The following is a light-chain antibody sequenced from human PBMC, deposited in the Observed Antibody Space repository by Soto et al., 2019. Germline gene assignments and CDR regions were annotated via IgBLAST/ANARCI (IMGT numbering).Light chain of an antibody. CDR1: QGINNW. J-gene: IGKJ4*01. V-gene: IGKV1-12*01. CDR3: QQDNNVPLT. CDR2: AAS. Sequence: DIQMTQSPSSVSASVGDTVSITCRASQGINNWLAWYQQKPGKAPQVLIYAASSLQSGVPSRFSGSGFGTDFTLTITSLQPEDFATYFCQQDNNVPLTFGGGTKIEIK.